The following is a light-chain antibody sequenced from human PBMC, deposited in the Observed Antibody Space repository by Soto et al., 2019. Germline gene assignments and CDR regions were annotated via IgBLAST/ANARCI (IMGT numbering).Light chain of an antibody. CDR3: QQSYSTHWT. Sequence: TVLTQSPGTLSFSPKERATLLCNASQSVSSSYLAWYQQKPGQAPRLLIYGASSRATGIPDRFSGSGSGTDFTLTISSLQPEDFATYYCQQSYSTHWTFGQGTKVDIK. CDR2: GAS. J-gene: IGKJ1*01. V-gene: IGKV3-20*01. CDR1: QSVSSSY.